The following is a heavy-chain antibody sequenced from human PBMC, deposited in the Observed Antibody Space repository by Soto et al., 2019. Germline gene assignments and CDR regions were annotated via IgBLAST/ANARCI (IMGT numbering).Heavy chain of an antibody. CDR2: IKQDGSEK. Sequence: GGSLRLSCAASGFTFSSYWMSWVRQAPGKGLEWVANIKQDGSEKYYVDSVKGRFTISRDNAKNSLYLQMNSLRAEDTAVYYCARDEADYYDSSVDYWGQGTLVTVSS. D-gene: IGHD3-22*01. CDR3: ARDEADYYDSSVDY. V-gene: IGHV3-7*05. J-gene: IGHJ4*02. CDR1: GFTFSSYW.